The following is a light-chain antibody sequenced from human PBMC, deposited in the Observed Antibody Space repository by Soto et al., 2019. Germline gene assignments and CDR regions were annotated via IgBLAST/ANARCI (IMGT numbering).Light chain of an antibody. J-gene: IGLJ2*01. V-gene: IGLV2-11*01. CDR1: SSDVGNYNY. Sequence: QSALTQPRSMSGSPGQSVTISCTGTSSDVGNYNYVSWYQQHPGKAPKLMIYDVSKRPSGVPDRFSGSKSGNTASLTISGLQAEDEADYYCCSYAGSYTVIFGGGTKLTVL. CDR3: CSYAGSYTVI. CDR2: DVS.